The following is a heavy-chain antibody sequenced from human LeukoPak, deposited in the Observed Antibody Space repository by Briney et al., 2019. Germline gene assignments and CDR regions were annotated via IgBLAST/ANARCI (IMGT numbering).Heavy chain of an antibody. CDR2: IDQDGSAK. CDR1: GFTFSNYW. D-gene: IGHD3-3*02. Sequence: GGSLRLSCGASGFTFSNYWMTWVRQAPGKGLEWVANIDQDGSAKYYVGSVKGRFTISRDNAKKSLYLQMNSLRVDDTAVYHCATDSFSISSISLPGADAFDIRGQGTMVTVSS. V-gene: IGHV3-7*01. J-gene: IGHJ3*02. CDR3: ATDSFSISSISLPGADAFDI.